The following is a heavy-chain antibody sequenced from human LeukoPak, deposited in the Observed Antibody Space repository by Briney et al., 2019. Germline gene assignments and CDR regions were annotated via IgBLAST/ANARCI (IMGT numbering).Heavy chain of an antibody. CDR3: ARDRGYCRGTTCYAYYLDV. Sequence: GGSLRLSCAASGFTFSEYNMYWVRQAPGKGLESVSFIGTTSTTVYYADSVKGRFTISRDNAKNSLYLQMNSLRAEDTAVYYCARDRGYCRGTTCYAYYLDVWGTGTTVTVSS. CDR2: IGTTSTTV. V-gene: IGHV3-48*01. J-gene: IGHJ6*03. D-gene: IGHD2-2*01. CDR1: GFTFSEYN.